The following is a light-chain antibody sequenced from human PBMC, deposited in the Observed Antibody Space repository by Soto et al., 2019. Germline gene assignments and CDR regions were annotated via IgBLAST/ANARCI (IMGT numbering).Light chain of an antibody. CDR1: QRISSN. V-gene: IGKV3-15*01. J-gene: IGKJ2*01. CDR2: GAS. Sequence: EIVMTQSPATLSVSPGERATLSCRASQRISSNLAWYQQKPGQAPRLLIYGASTRATGIPARFSGSGSGTEFTLIISSLQSEDFAVYYCQQYDQWYTFGQGTKLEIK. CDR3: QQYDQWYT.